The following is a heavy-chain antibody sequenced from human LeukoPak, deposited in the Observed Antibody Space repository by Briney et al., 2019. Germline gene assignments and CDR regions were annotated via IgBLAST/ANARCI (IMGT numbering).Heavy chain of an antibody. Sequence: SETLSLTCTVSGYSISSGYYWGWIRQPPGKGPEWIGSIYHSGSTYYNPSLKSRVTISVDTSKNQFSLKLSSVTAADTAVYYCARLPPEYGDYADYWGQGTLVTVSS. CDR2: IYHSGST. V-gene: IGHV4-38-2*02. CDR1: GYSISSGYY. CDR3: ARLPPEYGDYADY. D-gene: IGHD4-17*01. J-gene: IGHJ4*02.